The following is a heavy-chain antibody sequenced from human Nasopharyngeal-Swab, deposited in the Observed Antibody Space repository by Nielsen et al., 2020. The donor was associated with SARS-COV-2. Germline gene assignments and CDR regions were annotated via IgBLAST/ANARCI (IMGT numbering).Heavy chain of an antibody. CDR3: AHRPSRSWYFDY. V-gene: IGHV2-26*01. J-gene: IGHJ4*02. D-gene: IGHD6-13*01. CDR2: IFSNDEK. CDR1: GFSLSNARMG. Sequence: SGPTLVKPTETLTLTCTVSGFSLSNARMGVSWIRQPPGKALEWLAHIFSNDEKSYSTSLKSRLTISKDTSKSQVVLTMTNMDPVDTATYYCAHRPSRSWYFDYWGQGILVTVSS.